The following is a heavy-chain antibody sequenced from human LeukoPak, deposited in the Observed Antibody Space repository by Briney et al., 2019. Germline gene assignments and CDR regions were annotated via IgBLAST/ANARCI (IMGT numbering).Heavy chain of an antibody. CDR3: ARGQYSSSPFDY. J-gene: IGHJ4*02. CDR2: INSDGGST. D-gene: IGHD6-6*01. CDR1: GFTFSSYW. Sequence: GGSLRLSCAASGFTFSSYWMHWVRQAPGKGLVWVSRINSDGGSTSYADSVKGRFTISRDNAKNTLYLQMNSLRAEDTAVYYCARGQYSSSPFDYWGQGTLVTVSS. V-gene: IGHV3-74*01.